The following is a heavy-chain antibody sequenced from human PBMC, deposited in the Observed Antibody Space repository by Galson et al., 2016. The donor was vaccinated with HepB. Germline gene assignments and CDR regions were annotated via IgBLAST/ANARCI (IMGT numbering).Heavy chain of an antibody. V-gene: IGHV1-2*02. D-gene: IGHD1-26*01. Sequence: WVRQAPGQGLEWMGWIDPRSGGTIYAENFQGRVTMTRDTSINTAYMELSRLRSADTAVYYCARLRRIVTTGSWSSPSYFDYWGQGTLVTVSS. CDR2: IDPRSGGT. J-gene: IGHJ4*02. CDR3: ARLRRIVTTGSWSSPSYFDY.